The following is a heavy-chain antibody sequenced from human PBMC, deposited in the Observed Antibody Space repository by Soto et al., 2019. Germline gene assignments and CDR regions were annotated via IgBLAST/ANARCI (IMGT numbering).Heavy chain of an antibody. Sequence: QVQLVQSGAEVKKPGASVKVSCKASGYTFTSYGISWVRQAPGQGLEWMGWISAYNGNTNYAQKLQGRVTMTTDTSTSTAYMELRSLRSDDTAVYYCASSRPPSKFVELPKYSYYGMDVWGQGTTVTVSS. CDR2: ISAYNGNT. CDR3: ASSRPPSKFVELPKYSYYGMDV. J-gene: IGHJ6*02. CDR1: GYTFTSYG. D-gene: IGHD3-10*01. V-gene: IGHV1-18*01.